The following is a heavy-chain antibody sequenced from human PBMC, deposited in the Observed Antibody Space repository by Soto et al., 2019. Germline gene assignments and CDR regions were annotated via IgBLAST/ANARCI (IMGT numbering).Heavy chain of an antibody. D-gene: IGHD2-15*01. V-gene: IGHV1-69*12. CDR1: GGTFSSYA. CDR2: IIPIFGTA. CDR3: ARESRYCSGGSCYFLPGIDY. J-gene: IGHJ4*02. Sequence: QVQLVQSGAEVKKPGSSVKVSCKASGGTFSSYAISWVRQAPGQGLEWMGGIIPIFGTANYAQKFQGRVTMKADESTSTAYRELSSLRSEDTAVYYCARESRYCSGGSCYFLPGIDYWGQGTLVTVSS.